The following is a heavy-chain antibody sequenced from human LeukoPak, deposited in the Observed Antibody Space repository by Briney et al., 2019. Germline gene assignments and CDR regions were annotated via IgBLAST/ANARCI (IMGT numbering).Heavy chain of an antibody. D-gene: IGHD3-10*01. J-gene: IGHJ4*02. CDR2: INHSGST. CDR3: ARVYTLWYYGSGSYYQSGQLDY. Sequence: SETLSLTCAVYGGSFSGYYWSWIRQPPGKGLEWIGEINHSGSTYYNPSLKSRVTISVDTSKNQFSLKLSSVTAADTAVYYCARVYTLWYYGSGSYYQSGQLDYWGQGTLVTVSS. CDR1: GGSFSGYY. V-gene: IGHV4-34*01.